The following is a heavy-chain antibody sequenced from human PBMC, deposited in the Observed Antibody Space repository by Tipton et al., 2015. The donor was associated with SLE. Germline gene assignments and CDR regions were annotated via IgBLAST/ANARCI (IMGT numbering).Heavy chain of an antibody. J-gene: IGHJ6*03. V-gene: IGHV4-34*01. D-gene: IGHD3-3*01. CDR2: INHSGST. CDR1: GGSFSGYY. CDR3: ARACKTFGVVIGYYYYMDV. Sequence: TLSLTCAVYGGSFSGYYWSWIRQPPGKGLEWIGEINHSGSTNYNPSLKSRVTISVDTSKNQFSLKLSSVTAADTAVYYCARACKTFGVVIGYYYYMDVWGKGTTVTVSS.